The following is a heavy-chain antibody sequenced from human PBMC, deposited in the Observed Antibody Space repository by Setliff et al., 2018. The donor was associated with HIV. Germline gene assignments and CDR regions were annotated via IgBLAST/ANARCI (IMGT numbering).Heavy chain of an antibody. V-gene: IGHV4-39*07. CDR3: ARAFGSGSYRWFDP. CDR1: GGSISSTNYF. Sequence: SETLSLTCTVSGGSISSTNYFWGWIRQPPGKGLEWIGNIYHSGITYYNPSLKSRVTISVDTSKNQFSLRLSSVTAADTAVYYCARAFGSGSYRWFDPWGQGTLVTVSS. J-gene: IGHJ5*02. CDR2: IYHSGIT. D-gene: IGHD3-10*01.